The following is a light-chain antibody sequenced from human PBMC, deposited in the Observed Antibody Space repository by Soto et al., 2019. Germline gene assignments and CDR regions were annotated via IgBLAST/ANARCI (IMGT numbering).Light chain of an antibody. V-gene: IGKV1-39*01. J-gene: IGKJ1*01. CDR2: GAS. CDR3: QHNYSTPPT. CDR1: QTIGTN. Sequence: DIQMTQSPSSLSVSVGDRVSMTCRASQTIGTNLNWYQQKPGKAPKVLIYGASTLQGGMPSRFSGGGSGTDFTLTISSLQPEDFATYFCQHNYSTPPTFGQGTKVESK.